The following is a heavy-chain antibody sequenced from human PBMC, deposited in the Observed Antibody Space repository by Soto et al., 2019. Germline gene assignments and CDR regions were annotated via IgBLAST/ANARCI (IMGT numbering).Heavy chain of an antibody. Sequence: EVQLLESGGGLVQPGGSLRLSCAASGLTFFNYAMSWVRQAPGMGLDWVSSISGSGATTYYADSVKGRFTISRDNSKNTLYLQMNSLRADDTAVYYCASRMGEFPGLFDYWGQGTLVTVSS. CDR2: ISGSGATT. V-gene: IGHV3-23*01. D-gene: IGHD3-16*01. CDR1: GLTFFNYA. J-gene: IGHJ4*02. CDR3: ASRMGEFPGLFDY.